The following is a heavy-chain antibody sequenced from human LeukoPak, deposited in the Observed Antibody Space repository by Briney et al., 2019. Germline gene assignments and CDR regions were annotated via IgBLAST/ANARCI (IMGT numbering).Heavy chain of an antibody. CDR3: ARARVDY. J-gene: IGHJ4*02. CDR1: GFTLSSQW. CDR2: IKQDGSEK. Sequence: GGSLRPSCAASGFTLSSQWMSWVRQAPGKGLEWVANIKQDGSEKYCVDSVKGRFTISRDNAKNSLYLQMNSLRAEDTAVYYCARARVDYWGQGTLVIVSS. V-gene: IGHV3-7*04.